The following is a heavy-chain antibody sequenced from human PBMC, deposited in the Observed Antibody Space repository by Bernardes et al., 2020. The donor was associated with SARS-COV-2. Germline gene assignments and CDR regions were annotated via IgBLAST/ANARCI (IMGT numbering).Heavy chain of an antibody. CDR3: ARVRAAAGSGAEYFQH. D-gene: IGHD6-13*01. CDR2: ISSSGSTI. V-gene: IGHV3-11*01. Sequence: GGSLRLSCAASGFTFSDYYMSWIRQAPGKGLEWVSYISSSGSTIYYADSVKGRFTISRDNAKNSLYLQMNSLRAEDTAVYYCARVRAAAGSGAEYFQHWGQGTLVTVSS. J-gene: IGHJ1*01. CDR1: GFTFSDYY.